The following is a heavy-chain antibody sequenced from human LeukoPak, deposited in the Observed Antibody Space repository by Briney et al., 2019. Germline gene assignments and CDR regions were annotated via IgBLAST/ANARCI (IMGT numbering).Heavy chain of an antibody. CDR2: ISSTGSTI. Sequence: GGSLRLSCVASGFTFSAYEMNWVRQAPGKGLEWISYISSTGSTIYYADSVKGRFTISRDNAKNSLYLQMNSLRAEDTAVYYCARDLSSGWYLSSASYYFDYWGQGTLVTVSS. CDR3: ARDLSSGWYLSSASYYFDY. D-gene: IGHD6-19*01. V-gene: IGHV3-48*03. CDR1: GFTFSAYE. J-gene: IGHJ4*02.